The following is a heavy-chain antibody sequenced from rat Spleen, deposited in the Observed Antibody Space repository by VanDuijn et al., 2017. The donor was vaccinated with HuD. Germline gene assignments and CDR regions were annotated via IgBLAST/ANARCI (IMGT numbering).Heavy chain of an antibody. J-gene: IGHJ2*01. D-gene: IGHD4-6*01. CDR2: ISADGTNT. CDR3: ARHWGY. CDR1: GFTFSDYF. Sequence: EVQLVASDGGLVQPGRSLKLSCAASGFTFSDYFMAWVRQAPAQGLEWVATISADGTNTYYRDSVKGRFTVSRDNAKSTLFLQMDSLRSEDTATYYCARHWGYWGQGVMVTVSS. V-gene: IGHV5-29*01.